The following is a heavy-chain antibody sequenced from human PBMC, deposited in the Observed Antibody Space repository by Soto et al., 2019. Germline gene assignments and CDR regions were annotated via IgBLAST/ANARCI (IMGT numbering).Heavy chain of an antibody. CDR3: ARYRISGSWSKFDY. CDR1: GLTISSASYY. V-gene: IGHV4-31*03. J-gene: IGHJ4*02. D-gene: IGHD6-13*01. Sequence: QMLLQESGPGLMKPSQTLSLTCTVSGLTISSASYYWSWIRQHPGKGLELLGNIHYNGSTYYSPSLKIRVTLWVETSNNPFSLWLASVTASDTAVYYCARYRISGSWSKFDYWGQGTLVTVSS. CDR2: IHYNGST.